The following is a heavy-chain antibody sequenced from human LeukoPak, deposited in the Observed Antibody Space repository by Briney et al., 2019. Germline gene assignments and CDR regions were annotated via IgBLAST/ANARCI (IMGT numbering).Heavy chain of an antibody. Sequence: ASVKVSCKASGYTFTDYYMHWVRQAPGQGVEWMGWINPNSGDTNYAQKFQGRVTMTRDTSISTAHLEMSRLRSDDTAVYYCARDGLAGSQFFDYWGQGTVVTVSS. V-gene: IGHV1-2*02. CDR2: INPNSGDT. J-gene: IGHJ4*02. CDR1: GYTFTDYY. D-gene: IGHD6-19*01. CDR3: ARDGLAGSQFFDY.